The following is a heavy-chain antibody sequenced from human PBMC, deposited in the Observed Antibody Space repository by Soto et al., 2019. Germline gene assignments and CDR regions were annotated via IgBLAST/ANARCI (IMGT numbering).Heavy chain of an antibody. J-gene: IGHJ1*01. CDR3: GKEHDSRGLRYLEH. D-gene: IGHD3-22*01. CDR1: GFTFSSYA. CDR2: ISGSGGST. V-gene: IGHV3-23*01. Sequence: GGSLRLSCASSGFTFSSYAMSWVRQAPGKGLEWVSAISGSGGSTYYADSVKGRFTISRDNSKNTLYLQMNSLRAEDTAGYYWGKEHDSRGLRYLEHWGQGTGVSVAS.